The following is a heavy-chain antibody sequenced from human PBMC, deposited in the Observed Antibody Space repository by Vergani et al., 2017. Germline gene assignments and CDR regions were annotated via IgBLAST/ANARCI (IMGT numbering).Heavy chain of an antibody. CDR3: TTSGRVVGATWDWFDP. V-gene: IGHV3-15*01. CDR2: IKSKTDGGTT. CDR1: GFTFSSYA. D-gene: IGHD1-26*01. J-gene: IGHJ5*02. Sequence: EVQLLESGGGLVQPGGSLRLSCAASGFTFSSYAMSWVRQAPGKGLEWVGRIKSKTDGGTTDYAAPVKGRFTISRDDSKNTLYLQMNSLKTEDTAVYYCTTSGRVVGATWDWFDPWGQGTLVTVSS.